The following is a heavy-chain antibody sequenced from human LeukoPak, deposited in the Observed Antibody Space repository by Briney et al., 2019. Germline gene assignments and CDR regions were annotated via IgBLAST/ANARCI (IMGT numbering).Heavy chain of an antibody. CDR1: GYTFTSYA. V-gene: IGHV1-3*01. Sequence: ASVKVSCKASGYTFTSYAMHWVRQAPGQRLEWMGWINAGNGNTKYSQKFQGRVTITRDTSASTVYMEMSRLRSEDTAVYYCARVITMVRGHGMDVWGKGTTVTVSS. CDR2: INAGNGNT. D-gene: IGHD3-10*01. J-gene: IGHJ6*04. CDR3: ARVITMVRGHGMDV.